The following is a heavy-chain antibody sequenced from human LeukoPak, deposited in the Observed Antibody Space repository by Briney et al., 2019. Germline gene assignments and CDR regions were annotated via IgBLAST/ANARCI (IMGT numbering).Heavy chain of an antibody. D-gene: IGHD3-10*01. V-gene: IGHV3-23*01. CDR3: ARDQTLLWFGEPPYGMDV. CDR2: ISGSGGST. Sequence: GGSLRLSCAASGFTFSSYAMSWVRQAPGKGLEWVSAISGSGGSTYYADSVKGRFTISRDNAKNSLYLQMNSLRAEDTAVYYCARDQTLLWFGEPPYGMDVWGQGTTVTVSS. CDR1: GFTFSSYA. J-gene: IGHJ6*02.